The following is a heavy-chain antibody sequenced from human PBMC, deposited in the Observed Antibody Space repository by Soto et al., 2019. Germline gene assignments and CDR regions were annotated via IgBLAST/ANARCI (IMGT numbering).Heavy chain of an antibody. D-gene: IGHD1-1*01. CDR3: ARDYSGSRPFDC. CDR1: GFTFSDYY. V-gene: IGHV3-11*01. J-gene: IGHJ4*02. Sequence: LRLSCAASGFTFSDYYMSWIRQAPGKGLEWISYITTSGGTIYYADSVKGRFTISRDNAKNSLYLQMNSLRADDTAVYYCARDYSGSRPFDCWGQGTLVTVSS. CDR2: ITTSGGTI.